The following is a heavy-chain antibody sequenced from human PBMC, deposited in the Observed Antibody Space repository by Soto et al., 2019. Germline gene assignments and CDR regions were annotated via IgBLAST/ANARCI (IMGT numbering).Heavy chain of an antibody. D-gene: IGHD5-18*01. Sequence: QVQLQESGPGLVKPSQTLSLTCTVSGGSISSGDYYWSWIRQPPGKGLEWIGYIYYSGSTYYNPSLXGXVXIXXDTSKNQSSLKLSSVTAADTAVYYCARASPVVTDVWGQGTTVTVSS. CDR1: GGSISSGDYY. CDR2: IYYSGST. V-gene: IGHV4-30-4*01. J-gene: IGHJ6*02. CDR3: ARASPVVTDV.